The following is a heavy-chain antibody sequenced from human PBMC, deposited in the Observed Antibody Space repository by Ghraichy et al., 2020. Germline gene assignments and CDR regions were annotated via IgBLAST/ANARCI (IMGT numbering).Heavy chain of an antibody. J-gene: IGHJ5*02. CDR2: IYYSGST. CDR3: ASQYYDFWSGYINWFDP. V-gene: IGHV4-39*07. Sequence: SETLSLTCTVSGGSISSSSYYWGWIRQPPGKGLEWIGSIYYSGSTYYNPSLKSRVTISVDTSKNQFSLKLSSVTAADTAVYYCASQYYDFWSGYINWFDPWGQGTLVTVSS. D-gene: IGHD3-3*01. CDR1: GGSISSSSYY.